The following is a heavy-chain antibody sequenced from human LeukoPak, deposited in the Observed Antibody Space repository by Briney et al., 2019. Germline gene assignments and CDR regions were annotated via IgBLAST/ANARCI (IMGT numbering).Heavy chain of an antibody. V-gene: IGHV1-69*02. J-gene: IGHJ4*02. CDR1: GYIFTRHH. CDR3: ASPNNYYFDY. Sequence: ASVKVSCKASGYIFTRHHIHWVRQAPGQGLEWMGRIIPILGIANYAQKFQGRVTITADKSTSTAYMELSSLRSEDTAVYYCASPNNYYFDYWGQGTLVTVSS. CDR2: IIPILGIA.